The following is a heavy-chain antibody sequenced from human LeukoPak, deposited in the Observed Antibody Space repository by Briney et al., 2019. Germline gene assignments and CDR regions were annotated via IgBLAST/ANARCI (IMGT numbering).Heavy chain of an antibody. D-gene: IGHD3-16*01. J-gene: IGHJ6*02. CDR3: ARDGAAMLSPYGMDV. CDR2: ISYDGSNT. V-gene: IGHV3-30*03. Sequence: GGSLRLSCAASGFTFSSYGLHWVRQAPGKGLEWVAVISYDGSNTYYADSVRGRFTISRDNSKNTLYLQMNSLRAEDTAVYYCARDGAAMLSPYGMDVWGQGTTVTVSS. CDR1: GFTFSSYG.